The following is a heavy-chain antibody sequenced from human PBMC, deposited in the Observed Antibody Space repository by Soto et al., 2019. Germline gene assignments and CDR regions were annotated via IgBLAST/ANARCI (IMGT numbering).Heavy chain of an antibody. Sequence: QVQLVQSGGEVKKPGASVKVSCKASGYTFTNYGVTWVRQAPGQGLEWMGWISAYTDNPNYAQKSQGRVTMTIDTSTTTAYMDLRSLTSDATAVYYCARVIPGAEAWFGPWGQGTLVTVSS. V-gene: IGHV1-18*01. CDR2: ISAYTDNP. CDR1: GYTFTNYG. D-gene: IGHD2-2*01. J-gene: IGHJ5*02. CDR3: ARVIPGAEAWFGP.